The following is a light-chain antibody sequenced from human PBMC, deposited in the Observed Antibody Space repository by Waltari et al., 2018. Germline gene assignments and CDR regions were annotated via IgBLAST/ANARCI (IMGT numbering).Light chain of an antibody. V-gene: IGKV3-15*01. Sequence: EILMTQSPPTLSVSPGERATLSSRASQSVTSNLAWYQQKPGQAPRLLIFGASTRATDIPARFSGSGSGTEFTLTISSLQSEDFAVYYCLQYNDWPPWTFGQGTKVEIK. CDR2: GAS. J-gene: IGKJ1*01. CDR1: QSVTSN. CDR3: LQYNDWPPWT.